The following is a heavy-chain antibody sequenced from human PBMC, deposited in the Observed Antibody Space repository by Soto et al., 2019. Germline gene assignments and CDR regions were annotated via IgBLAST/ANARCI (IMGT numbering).Heavy chain of an antibody. CDR1: GYTFTGYY. V-gene: IGHV1-2*02. J-gene: IGHJ4*02. CDR2: INPNSGGT. Sequence: QVQLVLSGAEVKKPGASVKVSCKASGYTFTGYYMHWVRQAPGQGLEWMGWINPNSGGTNYAQKFQGRVTMTRDTSISTAYMELSRLRSDDTAVYYCARDTGYSSGWYTGNYFDYWGQGTLVTVSS. D-gene: IGHD6-19*01. CDR3: ARDTGYSSGWYTGNYFDY.